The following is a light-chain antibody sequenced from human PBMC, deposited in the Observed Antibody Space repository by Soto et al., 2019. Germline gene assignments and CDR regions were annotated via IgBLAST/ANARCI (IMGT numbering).Light chain of an antibody. J-gene: IGLJ1*01. CDR1: SSDVGGYNS. V-gene: IGLV2-14*01. Sequence: QSVLTQPASVSGSPGQSITISCTGTSSDVGGYNSVSWYQQHPGKAPKLVIYDVGNRPSGVSDRFSGSKSGNTASLTTSGLQAEDEAEYYCSSYTSSSTYVFGAGTKLTVL. CDR3: SSYTSSSTYV. CDR2: DVG.